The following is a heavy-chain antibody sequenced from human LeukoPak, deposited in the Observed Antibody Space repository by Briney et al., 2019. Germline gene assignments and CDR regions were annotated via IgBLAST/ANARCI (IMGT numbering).Heavy chain of an antibody. D-gene: IGHD1-26*01. J-gene: IGHJ4*02. CDR3: AGELLQYFDY. CDR1: GGSFSGYY. CDR2: INHSGST. Sequence: SETLSLTCAVYGGSFSGYYWSWIRQPPGKGLEWIGEINHSGSTNYNPSLKSRVTISVDTSKNQFSLKLSSVTAADTAVYYCAGELLQYFDYWGQGTMVTVSS. V-gene: IGHV4-34*01.